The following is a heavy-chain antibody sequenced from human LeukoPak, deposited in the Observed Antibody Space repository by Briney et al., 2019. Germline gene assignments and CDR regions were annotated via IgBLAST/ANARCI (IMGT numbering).Heavy chain of an antibody. CDR3: ACLLGYCSSTSCANRFDP. CDR1: GGSISSGDYY. Sequence: PSQTLSLTCTVSGGSISSGDYYLSWIRQPPGKGLKWIGYIYYSGSTYYNPSLKSRVTISVDTSKNQFSLKLSSVTAADTAVYYCACLLGYCSSTSCANRFDPWGQGTLVTVSS. V-gene: IGHV4-30-4*08. CDR2: IYYSGST. D-gene: IGHD2-2*01. J-gene: IGHJ5*02.